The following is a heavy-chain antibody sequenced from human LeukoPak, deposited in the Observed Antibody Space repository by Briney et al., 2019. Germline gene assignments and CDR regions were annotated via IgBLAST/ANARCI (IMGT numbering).Heavy chain of an antibody. CDR2: IYTSGST. J-gene: IGHJ4*02. Sequence: PSETLSLTCTVSGGSISSGSYYWSWIRQPAGKGLEWIGRIYTSGSTNYNPSLKSRVTISVDTSKNQFSPKLSSVTAADTAVYYCARGKGAYDSSGYWGYYFDYWGQGTLVTVSS. CDR3: ARGKGAYDSSGYWGYYFDY. CDR1: GGSISSGSYY. D-gene: IGHD3-22*01. V-gene: IGHV4-61*02.